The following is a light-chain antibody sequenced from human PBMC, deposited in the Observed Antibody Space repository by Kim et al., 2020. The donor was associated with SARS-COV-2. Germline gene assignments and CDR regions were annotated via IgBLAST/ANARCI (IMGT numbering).Light chain of an antibody. V-gene: IGKV1-5*03. CDR1: QIIITF. CDR2: QAS. CDR3: QHYIRFPYT. J-gene: IGKJ2*01. Sequence: DIQMTQSPSTLSASVGDRVTITCRASQIIITFLAWYQQKPGKAPDLLIYQASSLQIGVPSRFSGSGSGTEFTLTINSLQPDDFATYYCQHYIRFPYTFGQGTKLKI.